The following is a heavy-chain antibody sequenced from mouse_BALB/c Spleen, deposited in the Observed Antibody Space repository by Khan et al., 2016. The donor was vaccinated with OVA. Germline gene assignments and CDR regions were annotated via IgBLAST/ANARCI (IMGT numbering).Heavy chain of an antibody. CDR2: ISYSGNT. Sequence: EVQLQESGPGLVKPSQSLSLTCTVTGYSITTDYAWNWIRQFPGNKLEWMGFISYSGNTKYNPSLKSRISIGRDTSTNQFFLQLKSVTTEDTARYYCARVYGGDFDYWGHGTTLTVSS. D-gene: IGHD1-1*01. J-gene: IGHJ2*01. V-gene: IGHV3-2*02. CDR1: GYSITTDYA. CDR3: ARVYGGDFDY.